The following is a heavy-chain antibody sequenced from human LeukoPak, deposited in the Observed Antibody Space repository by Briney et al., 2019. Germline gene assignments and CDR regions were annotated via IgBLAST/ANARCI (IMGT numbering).Heavy chain of an antibody. J-gene: IGHJ5*02. D-gene: IGHD6-6*01. CDR1: GGSFNGYY. V-gene: IGHV4-34*01. CDR2: INHSGST. CDR3: ARGAGYSSSSYWFDP. Sequence: SETLSLTCAVYGGSFNGYYWSWIRQPPGKGLEWIGEINHSGSTNYNPSLKSRVTISVDTSKNQFSLKLSSVTAADTAVYYCARGAGYSSSSYWFDPWGQGTLVTVSS.